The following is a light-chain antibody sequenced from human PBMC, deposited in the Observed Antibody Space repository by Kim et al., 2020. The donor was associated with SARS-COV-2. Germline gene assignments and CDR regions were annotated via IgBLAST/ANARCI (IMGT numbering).Light chain of an antibody. CDR1: QSISSW. CDR2: QAS. J-gene: IGKJ1*01. Sequence: ASVGDRVTITFRASQSISSWLAWYQQKPGKAPKVLLYQASNLESGVPSRFSGSGSRTEFTLTISGLQPDDFATYYCHQYKTYSWAFGQGTKVEIK. V-gene: IGKV1-5*03. CDR3: HQYKTYSWA.